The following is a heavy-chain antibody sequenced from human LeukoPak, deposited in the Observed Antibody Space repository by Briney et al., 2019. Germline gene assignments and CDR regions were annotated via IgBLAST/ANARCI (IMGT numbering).Heavy chain of an antibody. CDR2: ISSGSSYI. D-gene: IGHD1-26*01. CDR1: GFTFNSYS. CDR3: ARDSGSYSFSY. V-gene: IGHV3-21*01. Sequence: GGSLRLSCAASGFTFNSYSMNWVRQAPGKGLEWVSSISSGSSYIFYADSVKGRFTISRDNAKNSLYLQMNSLRAEDTAVYYCARDSGSYSFSYWGQGTLVTVSS. J-gene: IGHJ4*02.